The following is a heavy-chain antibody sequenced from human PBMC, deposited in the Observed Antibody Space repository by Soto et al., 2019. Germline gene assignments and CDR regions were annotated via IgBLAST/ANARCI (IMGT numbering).Heavy chain of an antibody. V-gene: IGHV1-69*12. CDR2: IIPIFGTA. Sequence: QVQLVQSGAEVKEPGSSVKVSCKASGGTFSSYAISWVRQAPGQGLEWMGGIIPIFGTANYAQKFQGRVTITADESTSTAYMELSSLRSEDTAVYYCARVQGSSWYGGFVRYWYFDLWGRGTLVTVSS. CDR3: ARVQGSSWYGGFVRYWYFDL. D-gene: IGHD6-13*01. CDR1: GGTFSSYA. J-gene: IGHJ2*01.